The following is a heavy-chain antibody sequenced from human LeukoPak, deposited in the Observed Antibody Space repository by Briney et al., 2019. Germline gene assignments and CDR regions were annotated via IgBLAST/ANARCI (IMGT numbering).Heavy chain of an antibody. CDR2: ISPTGSTT. Sequence: GRSLTLSCTASGYTFSNYAMHWARQLPGKGLVWVSRISPTGSTTSYADSVKGRFTVSRDNAKNTLYLQVNNLRAEDTAVYYCARGPNSNWSGLDFWGQGTLLTVSS. J-gene: IGHJ4*02. CDR3: ARGPNSNWSGLDF. CDR1: GYTFSNYA. V-gene: IGHV3-74*01. D-gene: IGHD6-6*01.